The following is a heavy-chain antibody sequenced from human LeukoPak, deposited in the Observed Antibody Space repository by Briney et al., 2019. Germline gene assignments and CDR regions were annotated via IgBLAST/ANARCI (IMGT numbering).Heavy chain of an antibody. CDR1: GFTFSSYS. D-gene: IGHD3-10*01. Sequence: PGGSLRLSCAASGFTFSSYSINWVRQAPGKGLEWVSSISSSSSYIYYAAPVKGRFTISRNNAKNSLYLQMNGLRAEDTAVYYCAKKYGSGMANAVDYWGQGTLVTVSS. J-gene: IGHJ4*02. V-gene: IGHV3-21*04. CDR3: AKKYGSGMANAVDY. CDR2: ISSSSSYI.